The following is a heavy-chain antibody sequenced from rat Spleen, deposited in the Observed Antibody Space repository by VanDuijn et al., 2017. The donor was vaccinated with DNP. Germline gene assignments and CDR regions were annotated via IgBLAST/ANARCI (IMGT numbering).Heavy chain of an antibody. CDR1: GFTFSAYY. V-gene: IGHV5S13*01. CDR2: ITTGGGNT. D-gene: IGHD4-3*01. J-gene: IGHJ4*01. CDR3: TRWGFMDA. Sequence: EVQLVESGGGLVQPGRSLKLSCAASGFTFSAYYMAWVRQAPTKGLEWVASITTGGGNTYYGDSVQGRFTISRDNAKDTHYLQMDGLRSEDTATYYCTRWGFMDAWGQGTSVTVSS.